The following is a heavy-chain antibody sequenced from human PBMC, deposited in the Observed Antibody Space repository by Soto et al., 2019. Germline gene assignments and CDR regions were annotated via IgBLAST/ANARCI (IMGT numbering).Heavy chain of an antibody. V-gene: IGHV3-23*01. Sequence: PGGSLRLSCAGSGFKFADYALAWVRQAPGKGLEWVTSISGAAHGSFTADSVRGRFTVSRDNSKDTLFLQMNNLRAEDTAIYHSAQNPLAPVDTHLFDLWGQGTLVTVSS. J-gene: IGHJ4*02. CDR1: GFKFADYA. CDR3: AQNPLAPVDTHLFDL. D-gene: IGHD5-18*01. CDR2: ISGAAHGS.